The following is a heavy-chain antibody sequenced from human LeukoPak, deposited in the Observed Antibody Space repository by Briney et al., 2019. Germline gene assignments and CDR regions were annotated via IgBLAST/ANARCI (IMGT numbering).Heavy chain of an antibody. CDR1: GGSISTYY. Sequence: SETLSLTCTVSGGSISTYYWTWIRQPPGRGLEWIGYVFYNGGTEYNPSLKSRVTMSVDTSKDQFSLKLSSVTSADTAVYYCARGVQVWSGYYFDFWGQGTLVTVSS. J-gene: IGHJ4*02. CDR3: ARGVQVWSGYYFDF. V-gene: IGHV4-59*01. CDR2: VFYNGGT. D-gene: IGHD2-21*01.